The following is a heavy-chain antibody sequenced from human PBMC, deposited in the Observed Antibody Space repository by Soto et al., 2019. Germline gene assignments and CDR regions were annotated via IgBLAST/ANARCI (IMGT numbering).Heavy chain of an antibody. V-gene: IGHV3-23*01. D-gene: IGHD6-13*01. J-gene: IGHJ4*02. CDR2: ISGSVGTT. Sequence: GGSLRLSCAASGFTFSNYAMSWVRQAPGKGLEWVSVISGSVGTTYYADSVKGRFTISRDNSKNTLYLQMSSLRAEDTAVYFCAKEEGSSSWLLSDSFDYWGQGTLVTVSS. CDR3: AKEEGSSSWLLSDSFDY. CDR1: GFTFSNYA.